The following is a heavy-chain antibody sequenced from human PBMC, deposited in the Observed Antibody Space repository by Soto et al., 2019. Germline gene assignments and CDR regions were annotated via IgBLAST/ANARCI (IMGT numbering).Heavy chain of an antibody. CDR1: GDSISSGNKY. CDR2: IFSSGTT. CDR3: ARVPSPFDYYYAMDV. Sequence: SETLSLTCTVSGDSISSGNKYWSWIRQPPGKGLEWIGYIFSSGTTYYNPSLKSRLTMSLDTSENQFSLKLNSLTDADTAVYYCARVPSPFDYYYAMDVWGQGTTVTVS. V-gene: IGHV4-30-4*01. J-gene: IGHJ6*02. D-gene: IGHD3-16*01.